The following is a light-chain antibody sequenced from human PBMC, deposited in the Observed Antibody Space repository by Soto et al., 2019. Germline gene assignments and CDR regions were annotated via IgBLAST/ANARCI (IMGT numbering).Light chain of an antibody. J-gene: IGKJ2*01. Sequence: EIVLTQSPATLSLSPGERATLSCRASQRVSNSLVWFQQKPGQAPRLLIYDASNRATDIPARFSGSGSGTDFTLTISSLEPEDLAVYYCQQSRNWPRTFGQGTKLEIK. CDR1: QRVSNS. V-gene: IGKV3-11*01. CDR3: QQSRNWPRT. CDR2: DAS.